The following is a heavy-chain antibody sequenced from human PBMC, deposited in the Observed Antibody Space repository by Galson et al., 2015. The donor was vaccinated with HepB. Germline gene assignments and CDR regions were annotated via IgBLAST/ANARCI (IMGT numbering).Heavy chain of an antibody. CDR3: AGVYYDFWSGKPDYGMDV. V-gene: IGHV1-69*13. D-gene: IGHD3-3*01. J-gene: IGHJ6*02. Sequence: SVKVSCKASGGTFSSYAISWVRQAPGQGLEWMGGIIPIFGTANYAQKFQGRVTITADESTSTAYMELSSLRSEDTAVYYCAGVYYDFWSGKPDYGMDVWGQGTTVTVSS. CDR2: IIPIFGTA. CDR1: GGTFSSYA.